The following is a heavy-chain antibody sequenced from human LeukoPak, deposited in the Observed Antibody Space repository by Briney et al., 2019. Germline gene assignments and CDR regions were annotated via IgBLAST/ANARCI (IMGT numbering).Heavy chain of an antibody. V-gene: IGHV4-34*01. D-gene: IGHD1-26*01. CDR2: INHSGST. J-gene: IGHJ5*02. Sequence: KPSKTLSLTCAVYGGSFSGYYWSWIRQPPGKGLEWIGEINHSGSTNYNPSLKSRVTISVDTSKNQFSLKLSSVTAADTAVYYCAREVRSAWASFDPWGQGTLVTVSS. CDR1: GGSFSGYY. CDR3: AREVRSAWASFDP.